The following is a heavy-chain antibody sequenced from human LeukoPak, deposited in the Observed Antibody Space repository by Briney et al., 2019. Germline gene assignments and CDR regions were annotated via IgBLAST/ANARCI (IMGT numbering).Heavy chain of an antibody. CDR1: GYSFSSYG. J-gene: IGHJ4*02. CDR3: AKDRENTMVRGVCDY. Sequence: GESLKISCKGSGYSFSSYGMSWVRQAPGKGLEWVSAISGSGGSTYYADSVKGRFTISRDNSKNTLYLQMNSLRAEDTAVYYCAKDRENTMVRGVCDYWGQGTLVTVSS. V-gene: IGHV3-23*01. D-gene: IGHD3-10*01. CDR2: ISGSGGST.